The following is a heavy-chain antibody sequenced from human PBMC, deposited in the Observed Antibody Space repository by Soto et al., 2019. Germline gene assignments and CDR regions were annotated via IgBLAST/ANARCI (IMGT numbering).Heavy chain of an antibody. Sequence: SETLSLTCTVSGGSITSGAYYWSWIRQPPGTGLEWIGYIYYSGSTYYNPSLKSRVTISVDTSKNQFSLKLSSVTAADTAGYYCARDLRGGSTNVLGDFWSGYYKGYLFDPWGQGTLVTVS. CDR2: IYYSGST. D-gene: IGHD3-3*01. CDR1: GGSITSGAYY. V-gene: IGHV4-30-4*02. J-gene: IGHJ5*02. CDR3: ARDLRGGSTNVLGDFWSGYYKGYLFDP.